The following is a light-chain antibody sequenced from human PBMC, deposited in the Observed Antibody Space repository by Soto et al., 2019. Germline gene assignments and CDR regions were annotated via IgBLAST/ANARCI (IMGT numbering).Light chain of an antibody. CDR3: QQYFTTPLT. Sequence: DLVLTPSPDSLSVSLGERATIKCKSSQSFLFTSNNKNYLAWYQQKSGQPPKLLIYWASTRESGVPDRFSGSGSGTYFTLTINKLQPDDVAVYYCQQYFTTPLTFGGGTKVDIK. V-gene: IGKV4-1*01. CDR1: QSFLFTSNNKNY. CDR2: WAS. J-gene: IGKJ4*01.